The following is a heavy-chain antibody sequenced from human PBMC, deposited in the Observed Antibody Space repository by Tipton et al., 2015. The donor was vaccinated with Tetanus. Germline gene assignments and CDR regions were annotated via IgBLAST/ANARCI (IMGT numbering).Heavy chain of an antibody. CDR3: AKGGRPRGSGGRRRGYLDI. J-gene: IGHJ5*02. CDR2: ISYDGTYQ. V-gene: IGHV3-30*04. CDR1: GFTFSSYD. Sequence: SLRLSCAASGFTFSSYDMHWVRLAPGKGLEWVALISYDGTYQNYTDSETGRFTISRDNSKTALFLQMARLSLEDTALYYCAKGGRPRGSGGRRRGYLDIWGQGTLVTVSS. D-gene: IGHD3-3*01.